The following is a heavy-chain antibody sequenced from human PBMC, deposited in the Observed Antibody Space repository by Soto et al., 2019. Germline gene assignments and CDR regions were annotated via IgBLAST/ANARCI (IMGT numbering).Heavy chain of an antibody. CDR2: IYPGDSDT. CDR1: GYSVTSYW. D-gene: IGHD3-22*01. Sequence: GESLEVFCSGSGYSVTSYWIGWVRQMPGKGLEWMGLIYPGDSDTRYSPSFQGQVTISADKSISTAYLQWSSLKASDTAMYYCARLAEMIVALQAFDIWGQGTTVPVSS. J-gene: IGHJ3*02. V-gene: IGHV5-51*01. CDR3: ARLAEMIVALQAFDI.